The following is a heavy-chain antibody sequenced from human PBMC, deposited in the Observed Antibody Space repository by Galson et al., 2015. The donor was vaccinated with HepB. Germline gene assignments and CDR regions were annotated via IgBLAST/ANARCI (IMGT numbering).Heavy chain of an antibody. V-gene: IGHV3-23*01. CDR1: GFTFSSYA. J-gene: IGHJ4*02. D-gene: IGHD3-3*01. CDR3: AKEGYDFWSGYYVSNYFDY. CDR2: ISGSGGST. Sequence: SLRLSCAASGFTFSSYAMSWVRQAPGKGLEWVSAISGSGGSTYYADSVKGRFTISRDNSKNTLYLQMNSLRAEDTAVYYCAKEGYDFWSGYYVSNYFDYWGQGTLVTVSS.